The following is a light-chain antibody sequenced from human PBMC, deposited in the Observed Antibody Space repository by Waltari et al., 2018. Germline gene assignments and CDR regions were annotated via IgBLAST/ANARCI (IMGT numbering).Light chain of an antibody. J-gene: IGKJ4*02. CDR3: QQYRSSPLT. V-gene: IGKV1-NL1*01. Sequence: DIQMTQSPSSLSASVGDRVTITCRASQAIPNSLAWYQQKPGKAPKLLLYRASTLESGVPSRFSGSGAGTEYTLTISSLQPEDFATYYCQQYRSSPLTFGGGTKVEIK. CDR2: RAS. CDR1: QAIPNS.